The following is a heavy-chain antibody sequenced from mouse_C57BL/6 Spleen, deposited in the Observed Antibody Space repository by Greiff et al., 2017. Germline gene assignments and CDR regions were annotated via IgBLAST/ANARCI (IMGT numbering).Heavy chain of an antibody. Sequence: QVQLQQPGPELVKPGASVKISCKASGYAFSSSWMNWVKQRPGQGLEWIGRIYPGDGDTNYNGKFKGKATLTADKSSSTAYMQLSSLTSEDSAVYFCARGDPFAYWGQGTLVTVSA. CDR2: IYPGDGDT. CDR3: ARGDPFAY. J-gene: IGHJ3*01. V-gene: IGHV1-82*01. CDR1: GYAFSSSW. D-gene: IGHD3-3*01.